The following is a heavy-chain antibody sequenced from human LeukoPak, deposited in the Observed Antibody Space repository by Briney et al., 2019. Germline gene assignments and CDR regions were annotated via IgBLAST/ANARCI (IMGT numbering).Heavy chain of an antibody. CDR2: INSDGSST. J-gene: IGHJ3*02. D-gene: IGHD3-10*01. Sequence: PGGSLRLSCAASGFTFSSYWMHWVRQAPGKGLVWVSRINSDGSSTSYADSVKGRFTISRDNAKNTLYLQMNSLRAEDTAVYYCARDPSLLLWFGELSSDAFDIWGQGTMVTVSS. V-gene: IGHV3-74*01. CDR1: GFTFSSYW. CDR3: ARDPSLLLWFGELSSDAFDI.